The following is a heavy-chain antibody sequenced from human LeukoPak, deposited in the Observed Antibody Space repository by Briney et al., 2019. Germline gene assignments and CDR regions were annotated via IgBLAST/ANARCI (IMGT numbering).Heavy chain of an antibody. D-gene: IGHD6-13*01. CDR3: ARGIGAAAAVVFDY. V-gene: IGHV4-34*01. CDR2: INHSGST. Sequence: PSETLSLPCAVLGGSFSGYYWSWIRQPPREGVEWIGEINHSGSTNYNPSLKSRVTISLDTSKNQFSLKLSSVTAADTAVYYCARGIGAAAAVVFDYWGQGTLVTVSS. CDR1: GGSFSGYY. J-gene: IGHJ4*02.